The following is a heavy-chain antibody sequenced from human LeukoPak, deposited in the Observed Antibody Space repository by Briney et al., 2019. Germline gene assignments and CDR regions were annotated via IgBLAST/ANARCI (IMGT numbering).Heavy chain of an antibody. Sequence: SETLSLTCTVSGGSISSSSYYWGWIRQPPGKGLEWIGYIYYSGSTYYNPSLKSRATISVDTSKYQFSLKLSSVTAADTAVYYCARDQGKKFDYWGQGTLVTVSS. J-gene: IGHJ4*02. CDR1: GGSISSSSYY. CDR2: IYYSGST. V-gene: IGHV4-39*07. D-gene: IGHD3-10*01. CDR3: ARDQGKKFDY.